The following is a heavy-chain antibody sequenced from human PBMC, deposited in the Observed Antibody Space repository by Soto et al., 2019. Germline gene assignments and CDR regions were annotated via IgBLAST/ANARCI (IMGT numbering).Heavy chain of an antibody. Sequence: EVQLLESGGASVQPGGSLRLSCAASGFIFGNYAMTWVRQAPGKGLEWVSAVTGSGGSTYYADSVKGRFSISRDNSKNTLHLQMNALRAEDTAVYYCAKSDYVWGRKSSYYCDYWVQGTLVTVSS. D-gene: IGHD3-16*01. V-gene: IGHV3-23*01. CDR1: GFIFGNYA. CDR2: VTGSGGST. CDR3: AKSDYVWGRKSSYYCDY. J-gene: IGHJ4*02.